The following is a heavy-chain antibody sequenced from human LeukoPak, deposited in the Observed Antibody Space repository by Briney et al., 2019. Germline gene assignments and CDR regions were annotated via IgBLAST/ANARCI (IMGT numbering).Heavy chain of an antibody. Sequence: PGVSLRLSCAASGFTFSSYSMNWVRQAPGKGLEWVSSISSSSSYIYYADSVRGRFTISRDNAKNSLYLQMNSLRAEDTAVYYCARDWPTIAAAGTIPEYFQHWGQGTLVTVSS. V-gene: IGHV3-21*01. CDR3: ARDWPTIAAAGTIPEYFQH. CDR2: ISSSSSYI. D-gene: IGHD6-13*01. J-gene: IGHJ1*01. CDR1: GFTFSSYS.